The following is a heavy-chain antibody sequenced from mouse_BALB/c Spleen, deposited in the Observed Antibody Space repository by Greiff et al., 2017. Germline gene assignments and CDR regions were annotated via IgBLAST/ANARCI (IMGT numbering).Heavy chain of an antibody. Sequence: VQLQQSGAELVRPGASVTLSCKASGYTFTDYEMHWVKQTPVHGLEWIGAIDPETGGTAYNQKFKGKATLTADKSSSTAYMELRSLTSEDSAVYYCTREDYGGWFAYWGQGTLVTVSA. CDR2: IDPETGGT. CDR3: TREDYGGWFAY. V-gene: IGHV1-15*01. CDR1: GYTFTDYE. J-gene: IGHJ3*01. D-gene: IGHD1-1*02.